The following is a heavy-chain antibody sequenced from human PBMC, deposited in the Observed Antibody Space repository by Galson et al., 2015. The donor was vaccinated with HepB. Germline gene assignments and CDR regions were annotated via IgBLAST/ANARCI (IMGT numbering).Heavy chain of an antibody. D-gene: IGHD3-10*01. V-gene: IGHV3-23*01. Sequence: SLRLSCAASGFTFSSYAMSWVRQAPGKGLEWVSAISGSGGSTYYADSVKGRFTISRDNSKSTLYLQMNSLRAEDTAVYYCARRGGHYYGSGIDYWGQGTLVTVSS. CDR3: ARRGGHYYGSGIDY. CDR1: GFTFSSYA. J-gene: IGHJ4*02. CDR2: ISGSGGST.